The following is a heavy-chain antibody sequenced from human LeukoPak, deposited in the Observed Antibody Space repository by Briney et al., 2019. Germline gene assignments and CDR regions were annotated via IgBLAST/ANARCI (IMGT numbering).Heavy chain of an antibody. V-gene: IGHV4-34*01. D-gene: IGHD3-22*01. Sequence: SETLSLTCAVYGGSFSGYYWSWIRQPPGKGLEWIGSIYYSGSTYYNPSLKSRVTISVDTSKNQFSLKLSSVTAADTAVYYCARRQYYDSSGYYYWFDPWGQGTLVTVSS. CDR3: ARRQYYDSSGYYYWFDP. J-gene: IGHJ5*02. CDR2: IYYSGST. CDR1: GGSFSGYY.